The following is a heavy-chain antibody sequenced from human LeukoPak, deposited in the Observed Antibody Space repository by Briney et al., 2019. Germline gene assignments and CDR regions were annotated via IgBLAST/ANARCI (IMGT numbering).Heavy chain of an antibody. J-gene: IGHJ6*03. CDR3: ARQVKQQLVLYYYYYMDV. Sequence: SETLSLTCTVSGGSISSYYWSWIRQPPGKGLEWIGYIYYSGSTNYNPSLKSRVTISVETSKNQFSLKLSSVTAADTAVYYCARQVKQQLVLYYYYYMDVWGKGTTVTVPS. CDR1: GGSISSYY. CDR2: IYYSGST. D-gene: IGHD6-13*01. V-gene: IGHV4-59*08.